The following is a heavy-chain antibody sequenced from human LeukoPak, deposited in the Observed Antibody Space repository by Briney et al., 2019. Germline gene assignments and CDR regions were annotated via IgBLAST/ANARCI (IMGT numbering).Heavy chain of an antibody. CDR1: GYIFTKYG. J-gene: IGHJ4*02. CDR3: ARVDGSPDY. D-gene: IGHD2-15*01. Sequence: ASVKVSCKASGYIFTKYGFTWVRQAPGQGLEWMGWISAYDGYTNHAQKFQGRVTITRDTSISTVYMELSSLRSEDTAVYFCARVDGSPDYWGQGTLVTVSS. V-gene: IGHV1-18*01. CDR2: ISAYDGYT.